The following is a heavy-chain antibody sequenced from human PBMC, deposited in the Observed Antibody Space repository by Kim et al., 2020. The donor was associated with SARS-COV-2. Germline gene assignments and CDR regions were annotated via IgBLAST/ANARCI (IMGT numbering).Heavy chain of an antibody. CDR2: IYSGGST. CDR3: ASSRALTSGWYGPAGFDP. J-gene: IGHJ5*02. CDR1: GFTVSSNY. V-gene: IGHV3-66*01. Sequence: GGSLRLSCAASGFTVSSNYMSWVRQAPGKGLEWVSVIYSGGSTYYADSVKGRFTISRDNSKNTLYHQMNSLRAEDAAVYYCASSRALTSGWYGPAGFDPWGQGTLVTVSS. D-gene: IGHD6-19*01.